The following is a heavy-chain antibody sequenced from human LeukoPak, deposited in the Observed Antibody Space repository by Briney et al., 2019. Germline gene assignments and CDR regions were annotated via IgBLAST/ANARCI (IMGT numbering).Heavy chain of an antibody. Sequence: PSETLSLTCTVSGGSISSSSYYWGWIRQPPGKGLEWIGSIYYSGSTYYNPSLKSRVTISVDTSKNQFSLKLSSVTAADTAVYYCARLALYDQAYYYYYGMDVWGQGTTVTVSS. J-gene: IGHJ6*02. CDR3: ARLALYDQAYYYYYGMDV. D-gene: IGHD2-2*02. CDR2: IYYSGST. CDR1: GGSISSSSYY. V-gene: IGHV4-39*01.